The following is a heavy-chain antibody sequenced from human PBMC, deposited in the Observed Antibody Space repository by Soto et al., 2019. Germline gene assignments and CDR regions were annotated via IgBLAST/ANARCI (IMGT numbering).Heavy chain of an antibody. CDR3: AHGPTIIGEPSSVCFDP. CDR2: IYWDDDK. J-gene: IGHJ5*02. Sequence: SGPTLVNPTQTLTLTCTFSGFSLSTSGVGVGWIRQPPGKALEWLALIYWDDDKRYSPSLKSRLTITKDTSKNQVVLTMTNMDPVDTATYYCAHGPTIIGEPSSVCFDPWGQGTLVTVSS. V-gene: IGHV2-5*02. D-gene: IGHD3-3*01. CDR1: GFSLSTSGVG.